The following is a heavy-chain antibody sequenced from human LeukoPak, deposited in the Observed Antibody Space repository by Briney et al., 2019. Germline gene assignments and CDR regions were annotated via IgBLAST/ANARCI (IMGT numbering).Heavy chain of an antibody. CDR3: ARGWAPSSGFDY. J-gene: IGHJ4*02. V-gene: IGHV1-69*05. CDR1: GGTFTSNG. CDR2: IIPRFGTA. D-gene: IGHD6-19*01. Sequence: SVKVSCKASGGTFTSNGVSWVRQAPGQGLQWMGRIIPRFGTANYAQKFQGRVTITTDESTTTVYMELSSLRSDDTAVYFCARGWAPSSGFDYWGQGTRVTVSS.